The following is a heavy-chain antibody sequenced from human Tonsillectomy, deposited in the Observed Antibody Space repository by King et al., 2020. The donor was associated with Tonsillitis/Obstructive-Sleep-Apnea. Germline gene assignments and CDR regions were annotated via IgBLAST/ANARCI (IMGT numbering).Heavy chain of an antibody. V-gene: IGHV3-9*01. CDR1: GFTFDDYA. CDR2: ISWNGFYI. D-gene: IGHD3-3*01. CDR3: ATLGESHYDFWSGYYPLFDY. J-gene: IGHJ4*02. Sequence: VQLVESGGGLVQPGRSLRLSCAASGFTFDDYAMHWVRQAPGKGLEWVSGISWNGFYIGYADSVQGRFTISRDNAKKFLYLQMNSLRGEDTAFYYCATLGESHYDFWSGYYPLFDYWGQGTLITVSS.